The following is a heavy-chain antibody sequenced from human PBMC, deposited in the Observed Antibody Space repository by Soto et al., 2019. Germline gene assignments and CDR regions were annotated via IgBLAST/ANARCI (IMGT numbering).Heavy chain of an antibody. V-gene: IGHV3-7*01. CDR3: ARIGTWALNFDY. CDR1: GFTFSSYW. D-gene: IGHD3-16*01. CDR2: IKQDGSEK. J-gene: IGHJ4*02. Sequence: GGSLRLSCAASGFTFSSYWMSWVRQAPGKGLEWVANIKQDGSEKYYVDSVKGRFTISRDNAKNTLYLQMNNLRAEDSAVYYCARIGTWALNFDYWGRGTLVTVSS.